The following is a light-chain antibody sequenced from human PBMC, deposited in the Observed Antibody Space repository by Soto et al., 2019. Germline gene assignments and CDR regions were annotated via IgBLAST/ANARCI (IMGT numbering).Light chain of an antibody. J-gene: IGLJ1*01. CDR1: NIGGKS. CDR2: DDS. V-gene: IGLV3-21*02. Sequence: SYELNQPPSVSVAPGQTSRITCGGNNIGGKSVHWYQQKPGQAPVLVVYDDSDRPSGIPERFSGSNSVNTATLTISRVAAGDEADYYCQVWESGRGVFGTGTKVTVL. CDR3: QVWESGRGV.